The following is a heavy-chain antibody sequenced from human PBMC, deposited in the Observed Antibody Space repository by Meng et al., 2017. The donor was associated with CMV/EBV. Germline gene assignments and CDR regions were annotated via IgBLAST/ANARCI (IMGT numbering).Heavy chain of an antibody. Sequence: GESLKISCAASGFTLSNYDMHWVRQAPGKGLEWVTFIRHDGSNKYYADSVKGRLTISRDNSKNTLYLQMNSLRPEDTALYYRAKVSGDIPAALAPFDYWGQGTLVTVSS. CDR1: GFTLSNYD. J-gene: IGHJ4*02. CDR2: IRHDGSNK. CDR3: AKVSGDIPAALAPFDY. V-gene: IGHV3-30*02. D-gene: IGHD6-13*01.